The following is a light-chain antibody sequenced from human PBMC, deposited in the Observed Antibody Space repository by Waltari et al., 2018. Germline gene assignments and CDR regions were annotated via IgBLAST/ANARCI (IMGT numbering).Light chain of an antibody. CDR3: SAWDTSLNAAL. V-gene: IGLV10-54*04. CDR1: NNNVSNPG. J-gene: IGLJ2*01. CDR2: RNN. Sequence: QAGLAQTPSVSKALRQTATLTCPGDNNNVSNPGAIWLQQHQGHPPKLLSFRNNNRPSGISERFSASRSENTASLTITGLQPEDEADYYCSAWDTSLNAALFGGGTRLTVL.